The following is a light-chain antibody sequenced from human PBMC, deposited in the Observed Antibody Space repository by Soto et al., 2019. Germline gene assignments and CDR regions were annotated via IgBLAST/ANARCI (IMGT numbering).Light chain of an antibody. CDR3: PPYKSWWAIT. CDR1: QNIDNK. J-gene: IGKJ5*01. Sequence: EIVLTQSPATLSVSPGERATLSCRASQNIDNKLVWYQQKPGQAPSLLLSNAVTRAPGIPARFSGSGFGTEFNLPLSRPPPEDFAIFYRPPYKSWWAITFGQGTRLEI. CDR2: NAV. V-gene: IGKV3-15*01.